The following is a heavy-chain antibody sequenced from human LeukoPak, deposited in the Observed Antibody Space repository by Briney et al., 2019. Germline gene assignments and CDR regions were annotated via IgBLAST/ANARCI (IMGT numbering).Heavy chain of an antibody. Sequence: SETLSLTCTVSGGSISSYYWSWIRQPPGKGLEWIGYIYYNGNTNYNPSLKSRVTISVDTSKNQFSLKLSSVTAADTAVYYCAMAYYYDSSGYYGTDAFDIWGQGTMVTVSS. J-gene: IGHJ3*02. D-gene: IGHD3-22*01. CDR2: IYYNGNT. CDR1: GGSISSYY. V-gene: IGHV4-59*01. CDR3: AMAYYYDSSGYYGTDAFDI.